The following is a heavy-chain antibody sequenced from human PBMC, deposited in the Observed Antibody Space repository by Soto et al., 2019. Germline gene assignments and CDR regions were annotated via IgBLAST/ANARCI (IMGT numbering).Heavy chain of an antibody. J-gene: IGHJ4*02. CDR2: IYHSGST. CDR1: GGSISSSNW. D-gene: IGHD3-10*01. Sequence: QVQLQESGPGLVKPSGTLSLTCAVSGGSISSSNWWSWVRQPPGKGLEWIGEIYHSGSTNYNPSLGSRGTISVDKSKNHFSLKLSSVTAADTAVYYCARVVGSGSIFFDYWGQGTLVTVSS. V-gene: IGHV4-4*02. CDR3: ARVVGSGSIFFDY.